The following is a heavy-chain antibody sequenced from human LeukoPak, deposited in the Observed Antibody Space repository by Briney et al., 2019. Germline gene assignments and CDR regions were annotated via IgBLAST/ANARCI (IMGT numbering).Heavy chain of an antibody. CDR3: ARGYPDAFDI. Sequence: SETLSLTCTVSGGSISSSSYYWGWIRQPPGKGLEWIGSIYYSGSTYYNPSLKSRVTISVDRSKNQFSLKLSSVTAADTAVYYCARGYPDAFDIWGQGTMVTVSS. J-gene: IGHJ3*02. CDR1: GGSISSSSYY. V-gene: IGHV4-39*07. D-gene: IGHD1-14*01. CDR2: IYYSGST.